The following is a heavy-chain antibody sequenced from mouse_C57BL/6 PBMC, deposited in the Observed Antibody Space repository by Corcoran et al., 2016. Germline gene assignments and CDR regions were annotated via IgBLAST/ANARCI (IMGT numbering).Heavy chain of an antibody. CDR3: AREGETGDYYAMDY. V-gene: IGHV1-76*01. J-gene: IGHJ4*01. CDR2: IYPGSGNT. CDR1: GYTFTDYY. D-gene: IGHD2-13*01. Sequence: QVLLKQSGAELVRPGASVKLSCKASGYTFTDYYINWVKQRPGKGLEWIARIYPGSGNTYYNEKFKGKATLTAEKSSSTAYMQLSSLTSEDSAVYFCAREGETGDYYAMDYWGQGTSVTVSS.